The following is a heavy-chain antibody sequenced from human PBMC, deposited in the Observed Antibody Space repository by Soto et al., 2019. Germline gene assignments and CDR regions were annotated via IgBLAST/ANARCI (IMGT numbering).Heavy chain of an antibody. D-gene: IGHD3-3*01. CDR1: GFTFSSYA. CDR3: AKTSRDYDFWSGYLGAFDI. Sequence: GGSLRLSCAASGFTFSSYAMSWVRQAPGKGLEWVSAISGSGGSTYYADSVKGRFTISRDNSKNTLYLQMNSLRAEDTAVYYCAKTSRDYDFWSGYLGAFDIWGQGTMVTVSS. V-gene: IGHV3-23*01. J-gene: IGHJ3*02. CDR2: ISGSGGST.